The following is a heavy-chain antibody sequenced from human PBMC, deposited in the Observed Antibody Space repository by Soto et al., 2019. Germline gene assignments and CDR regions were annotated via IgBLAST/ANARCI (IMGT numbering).Heavy chain of an antibody. CDR2: INHSGST. Sequence: QVQLQQWGAGLLKPSETLSLTCAVYGGSFSGYYWSWIRQPPRKGLEWIGEINHSGSTNYNPSLKSRVTISVDTSKNQFSLKLSSVTAADTAVSYCAREHDFWSGYSSRILFDYWGQGTLVTVSS. V-gene: IGHV4-34*01. J-gene: IGHJ4*02. CDR3: AREHDFWSGYSSRILFDY. D-gene: IGHD3-3*01. CDR1: GGSFSGYY.